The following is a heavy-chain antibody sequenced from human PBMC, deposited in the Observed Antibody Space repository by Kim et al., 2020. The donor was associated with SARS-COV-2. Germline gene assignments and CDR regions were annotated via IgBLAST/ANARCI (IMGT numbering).Heavy chain of an antibody. Sequence: GESLKISCKGSGYSFTSYWISWVRQMPGKGLEWMGRIDPSDSYTNYSPSFQGHVTISADKSISTAYLQWSSLKASDTAMYYCARSLSHCSSTSCSRANYYYYYGMDVWGQGTTVTVS. V-gene: IGHV5-10-1*01. CDR2: IDPSDSYT. CDR3: ARSLSHCSSTSCSRANYYYYYGMDV. D-gene: IGHD2-2*01. J-gene: IGHJ6*02. CDR1: GYSFTSYW.